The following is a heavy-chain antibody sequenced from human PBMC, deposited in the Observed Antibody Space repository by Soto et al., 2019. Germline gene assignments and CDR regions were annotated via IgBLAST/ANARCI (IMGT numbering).Heavy chain of an antibody. Sequence: SGTPSPPRSVSCGSINNGGYYWSSIRPHPGEGPEWIGYIYYSGSTYYNPALKSRVTISVDTSKNQFSLKLTSVTAADTAVYYCARATLYPGYWGQGTLVTVSS. V-gene: IGHV4-31*02. J-gene: IGHJ4*02. CDR1: CGSINNGGYY. CDR2: IYYSGST. D-gene: IGHD2-2*02. CDR3: ARATLYPGY.